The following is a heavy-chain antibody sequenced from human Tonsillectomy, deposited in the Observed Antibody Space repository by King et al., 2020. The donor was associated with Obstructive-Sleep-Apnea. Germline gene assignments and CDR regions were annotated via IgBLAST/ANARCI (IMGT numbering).Heavy chain of an antibody. CDR1: GFTFEDYA. V-gene: IGHV3-9*01. CDR3: AKDKDSSGWYADY. CDR2: IRWNSGSI. J-gene: IGHJ4*02. Sequence: VQLVESGGGLVQPGRSLRLSCVASGFTFEDYALHWVRQAPGKGLEWVSGIRWNSGSIGPVDSVKGRFTISRDNVKKSLYLQMNSLRVEDTALYYCAKDKDSSGWYADYWGQGTLVTVSS. D-gene: IGHD6-19*01.